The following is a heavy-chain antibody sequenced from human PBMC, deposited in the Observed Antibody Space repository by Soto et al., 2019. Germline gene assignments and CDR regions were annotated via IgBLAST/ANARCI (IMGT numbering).Heavy chain of an antibody. V-gene: IGHV3-74*01. Sequence: EVQLVESGGGLVQPGGSLRLSCAASGFTFSSYWMHWVRQAPGKGLVWVSRINSDGSSTSYADSVKGRFTISRDNAKNSLSLQMNSRRAEDTAVYYGARDGSHDYGDYAPRYYGMDVWGEGTTVTVSS. CDR3: ARDGSHDYGDYAPRYYGMDV. CDR1: GFTFSSYW. J-gene: IGHJ6*04. CDR2: INSDGSST. D-gene: IGHD4-17*01.